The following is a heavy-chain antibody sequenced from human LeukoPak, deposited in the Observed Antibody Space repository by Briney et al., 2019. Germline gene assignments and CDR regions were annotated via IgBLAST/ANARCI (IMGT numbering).Heavy chain of an antibody. CDR1: GDSISGGSYY. CDR2: IYTSGST. Sequence: SETLSLTCTVSGDSISGGSYYWTWIRQPAGKGLEWIGRIYTSGSTNYNPSLKSRVTISVDTSKNQFSLKLSSVTAAGTAVYYCARRNYDFEYLYYYMDVWGKGTTVTVSS. D-gene: IGHD3-3*01. V-gene: IGHV4-61*02. CDR3: ARRNYDFEYLYYYMDV. J-gene: IGHJ6*03.